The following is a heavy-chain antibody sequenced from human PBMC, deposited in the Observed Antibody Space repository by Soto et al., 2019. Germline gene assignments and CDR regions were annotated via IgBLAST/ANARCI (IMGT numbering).Heavy chain of an antibody. CDR1: GGSFSGYY. Sequence: QVQLQQWGAGLLKPSETLSLTCAVYGGSFSGYYWSWIRQPPGKGLEWIGEINHSGSTNYNPSLKSRVTISVDTTKNQFSLQLGSVTAADTAVYYCARGRKRRFLEWLPFQGDAFDIWGQGTMVNVSS. J-gene: IGHJ3*02. CDR2: INHSGST. D-gene: IGHD3-3*01. V-gene: IGHV4-34*01. CDR3: ARGRKRRFLEWLPFQGDAFDI.